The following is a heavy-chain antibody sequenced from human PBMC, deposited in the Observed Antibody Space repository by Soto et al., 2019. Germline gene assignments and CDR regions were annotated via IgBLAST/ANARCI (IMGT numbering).Heavy chain of an antibody. CDR3: AILWGIAAAGSIDY. J-gene: IGHJ4*02. CDR2: INPNSGGT. D-gene: IGHD6-13*01. Sequence: ASVGVSCKXSGYTFTGYYMHWVRQAPGQGLEWMGWINPNSGGTNYAQKFQGRVTMTRDTSISTAYMELSRLRSDDTAVYYCAILWGIAAAGSIDYWGQGTLVTVSS. CDR1: GYTFTGYY. V-gene: IGHV1-2*02.